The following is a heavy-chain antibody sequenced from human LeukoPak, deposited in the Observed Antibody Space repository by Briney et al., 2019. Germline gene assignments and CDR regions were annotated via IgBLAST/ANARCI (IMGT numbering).Heavy chain of an antibody. D-gene: IGHD6-13*01. J-gene: IGHJ1*01. CDR1: GFTFSSYA. CDR3: AKDPAAAGTAEYFQH. Sequence: GGSLRLSCAASGFTFSSYAMTWVRQAPGMELEWVSAISGSGYGKYYADSVKGRFTISRDNSKNTLYLQMNSLRAEDTAVYYCAKDPAAAGTAEYFQHWGQGTLVTVSS. CDR2: ISGSGYGK. V-gene: IGHV3-23*01.